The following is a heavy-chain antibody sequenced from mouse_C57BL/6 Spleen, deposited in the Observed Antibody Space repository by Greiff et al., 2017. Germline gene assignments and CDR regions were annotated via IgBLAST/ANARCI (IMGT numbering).Heavy chain of an antibody. Sequence: QVQLQQPGAELVRPGSSVKLSCKASGYTFTSYWMDWVKQRPGQGLEWIGNIYPSDSETHYNQKFKDKATLTVDKSSSTAYMQLSSLTSEDSAVYYCARTGYGNSDYWGQGTSVTVSS. CDR2: IYPSDSET. CDR1: GYTFTSYW. CDR3: ARTGYGNSDY. J-gene: IGHJ4*01. V-gene: IGHV1-61*01. D-gene: IGHD2-1*01.